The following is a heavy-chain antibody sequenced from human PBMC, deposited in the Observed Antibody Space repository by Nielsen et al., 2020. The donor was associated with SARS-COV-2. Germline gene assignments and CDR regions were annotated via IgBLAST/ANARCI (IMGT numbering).Heavy chain of an antibody. Sequence: SETLSLTCTVSGGSISSYYWSWIRQPAGKGLEWIGYIYYSGSTYYNPSLKSRVTISVDTSKNQFSLKLSSVTAADTAVYYCARASVTMIVVVNAFDIWGQGTMVTVSS. V-gene: IGHV4-59*06. CDR2: IYYSGST. J-gene: IGHJ3*02. D-gene: IGHD3-22*01. CDR3: ARASVTMIVVVNAFDI. CDR1: GGSISSYY.